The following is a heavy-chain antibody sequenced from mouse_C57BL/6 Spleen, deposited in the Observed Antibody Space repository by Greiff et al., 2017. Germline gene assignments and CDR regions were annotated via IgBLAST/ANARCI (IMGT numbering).Heavy chain of an antibody. CDR1: GYTFTSYW. CDR2: INPSNGGT. Sequence: VQLQQPGPELVKPGASVKLSCKASGYTFTSYWMHWVKQRPGQGLEWIGNINPSNGGTNYNEKFKSKAILTVDKSSSTAYMQLSSLTSEASAVYYCARDGSSLAWFAYWGQGTLVTVSA. CDR3: ARDGSSLAWFAY. D-gene: IGHD1-1*01. J-gene: IGHJ3*01. V-gene: IGHV1-53*01.